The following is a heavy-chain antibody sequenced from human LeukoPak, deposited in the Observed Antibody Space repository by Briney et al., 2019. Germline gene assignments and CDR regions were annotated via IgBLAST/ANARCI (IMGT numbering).Heavy chain of an antibody. CDR1: GFNFDDFA. V-gene: IGHV3-9*01. J-gene: IGHJ6*03. D-gene: IGHD1-26*01. CDR3: AKGGYSGGPPPPHYHFDMDV. Sequence: SLRPSRDASGFNFDDFAMHLLRQVPGKGLDWVAGISGNSGSIGFGDSVKGRFLISRDHAKNSLYLQIDRPEVGGPGLYYLAKGGYSGGPPPPHYHFDMDVWGKGTTVIVS. CDR2: ISGNSGSI.